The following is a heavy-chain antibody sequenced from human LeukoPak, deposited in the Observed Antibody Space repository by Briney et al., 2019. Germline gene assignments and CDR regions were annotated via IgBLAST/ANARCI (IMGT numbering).Heavy chain of an antibody. CDR3: AKGKKLATRPYYMDV. CDR2: ISGSGGTT. D-gene: IGHD4-23*01. V-gene: IGHV3-23*01. CDR1: GFTFSSYG. J-gene: IGHJ6*03. Sequence: GGSLRLSCAASGFTFSSYGMSRVRQAPGKRLQWVSAISGSGGTTYYTDSVKGRFTFSRDNSKNTLYLQMNSLRAEDTAVYYCAKGKKLATRPYYMDVWGKGTTVIVSS.